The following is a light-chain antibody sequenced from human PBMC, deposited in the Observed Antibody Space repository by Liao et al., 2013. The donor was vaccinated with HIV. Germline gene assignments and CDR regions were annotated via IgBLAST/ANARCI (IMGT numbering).Light chain of an antibody. CDR1: NIGSKS. J-gene: IGLJ2*01. Sequence: SYVLTQPPSVSVAPGKTARITCGGNNIGSKSVHWYQQKPGQAPVLVIYYDNDRPSGIPERFSGSSSGTTVTLTISGVQAEDEADFYCQSADSSGTVVFGGGTKLTVL. CDR3: QSADSSGTVV. V-gene: IGLV3-21*01. CDR2: YDN.